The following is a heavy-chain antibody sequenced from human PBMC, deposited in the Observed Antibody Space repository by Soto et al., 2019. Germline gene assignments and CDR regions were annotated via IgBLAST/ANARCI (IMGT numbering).Heavy chain of an antibody. CDR1: GGSFNRHT. CDR2: IIPIFGTA. Sequence: QVQLVQSGAEVRKPGSSVRVSCKASGGSFNRHTISWVRQAPGQGLEWMGGIIPIFGTANHAQKFQGRVTIIADESTSTVYMELWRLSSDDTAVYYCARGNSYGSYWYFDLWGRGTLVTVSS. D-gene: IGHD5-18*01. V-gene: IGHV1-69*01. CDR3: ARGNSYGSYWYFDL. J-gene: IGHJ2*01.